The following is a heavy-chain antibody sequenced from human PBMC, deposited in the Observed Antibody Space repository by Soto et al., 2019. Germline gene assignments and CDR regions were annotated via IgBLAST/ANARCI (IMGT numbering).Heavy chain of an antibody. CDR1: GGSFSGYY. CDR3: ARRDLVVAATGDWFDP. J-gene: IGHJ5*02. CDR2: INHSGST. V-gene: IGHV4-34*01. D-gene: IGHD2-15*01. Sequence: QVQLQQWGAGLLKPSETLSLTCAVYGGSFSGYYWSWIRQPPGKGLEWIGEINHSGSTNYNPSLKSRVTISVDTSKNQFSLKLSSVTAADTAVYYCARRDLVVAATGDWFDPWGQGTLVTVSS.